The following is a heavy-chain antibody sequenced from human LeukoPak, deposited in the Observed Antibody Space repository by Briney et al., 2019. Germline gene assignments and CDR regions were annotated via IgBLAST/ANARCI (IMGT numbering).Heavy chain of an antibody. V-gene: IGHV5-51*01. J-gene: IGHJ6*03. CDR3: ARHGASYCGGDCYPYYYYMDV. CDR2: IYPGDSNT. Sequence: GESLKIFCKGSGYSFTSYWIGCVGQMPGEELVGMGIIYPGDSNTKYSRSFQGQVTISADKSISTDYLQWGSLKASDTAMYYGARHGASYCGGDCYPYYYYMDVWGKGTTVTVSS. CDR1: GYSFTSYW. D-gene: IGHD2-21*02.